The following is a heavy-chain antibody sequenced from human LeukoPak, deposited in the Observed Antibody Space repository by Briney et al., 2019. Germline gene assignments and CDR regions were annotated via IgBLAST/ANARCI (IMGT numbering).Heavy chain of an antibody. V-gene: IGHV3-48*04. CDR2: ISSSGTTT. CDR3: AKGTITLGYCSGGSCYYFDY. D-gene: IGHD2-15*01. CDR1: GFTFSSYS. J-gene: IGHJ4*02. Sequence: GGSLRLSCAASGFTFSSYSMNWIRQAPGKGLECVSYISSSGTTTYYADSVKGRFTISRDNAKNSLYLQMNSLRAEDTAVYYCAKGTITLGYCSGGSCYYFDYWGQGTLVTVSS.